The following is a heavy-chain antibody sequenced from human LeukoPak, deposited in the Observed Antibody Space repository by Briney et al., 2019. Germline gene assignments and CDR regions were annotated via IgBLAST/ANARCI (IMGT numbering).Heavy chain of an antibody. CDR1: GFTFSSYA. CDR3: AKYYYDSSGRHDNFDY. V-gene: IGHV3-23*01. Sequence: PGGSLRLSCAASGFTFSSYAMSWVRQAPGKGLEWVSAISGSGGSTYYADSVKGRSTISRDNSKNTLYLQMNSLRAEDTAVYYCAKYYYDSSGRHDNFDYWGQGTLVTVSS. CDR2: ISGSGGST. J-gene: IGHJ4*02. D-gene: IGHD3-22*01.